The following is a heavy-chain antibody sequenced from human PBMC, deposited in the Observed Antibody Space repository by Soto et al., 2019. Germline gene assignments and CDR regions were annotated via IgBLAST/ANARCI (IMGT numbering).Heavy chain of an antibody. V-gene: IGHV1-69*02. CDR2: IIPILGIA. CDR1: GGTFSSYT. CDR3: ARDDSYYYYMDV. Sequence: SVKVSCKASGGTFSSYTISWVRQAPGQGLEWMGRIIPILGIANYAQKFQGRVTITADKSTSTAYMELSSLRSEDTAVYYCARDDSYYYYMDVWGKGTTVTVSS. J-gene: IGHJ6*03.